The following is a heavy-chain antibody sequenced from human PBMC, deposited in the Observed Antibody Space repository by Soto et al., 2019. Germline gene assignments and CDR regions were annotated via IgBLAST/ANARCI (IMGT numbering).Heavy chain of an antibody. D-gene: IGHD2-2*01. Sequence: QVPLPQWGAGLLKPSETLSLTCAVYGGSLSPSYWSWVRQPPGKGLEWIGEIKYGGSTNYNPSLNSRARISVDSSQNQFSLELTSVTAADTGVYYCAREGYFSSNSSDAFDSWGQGTLVTVSS. CDR3: AREGYFSSNSSDAFDS. CDR2: IKYGGST. CDR1: GGSLSPSY. J-gene: IGHJ4*02. V-gene: IGHV4-34*01.